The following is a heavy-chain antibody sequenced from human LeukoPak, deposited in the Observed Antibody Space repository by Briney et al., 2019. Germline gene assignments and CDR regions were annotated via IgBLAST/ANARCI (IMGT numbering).Heavy chain of an antibody. V-gene: IGHV3-11*01. CDR1: GFTFSDYY. CDR3: ARVDPDPIAAASNWFDP. CDR2: ISSSGSTI. Sequence: PGGSLRLSCAASGFTFSDYYMSWIRQAPGKGLEWVSYISSSGSTIYYADSVKGRFTISRDNAKNSLYLQMNSLRAEDTAVYYCARVDPDPIAAASNWFDPWGQGTLVTVSS. J-gene: IGHJ5*02. D-gene: IGHD6-25*01.